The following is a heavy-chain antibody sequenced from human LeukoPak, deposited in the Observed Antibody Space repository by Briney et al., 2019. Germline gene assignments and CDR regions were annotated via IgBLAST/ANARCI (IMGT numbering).Heavy chain of an antibody. CDR2: ISAYNGNT. D-gene: IGHD4-17*01. V-gene: IGHV1-18*01. CDR3: ARVQVTTWYYYYYMDV. CDR1: GYTFTSYG. Sequence: ASVKVSCKASGYTFTSYGISWVRQAPGQGLEWMGWISAYNGNTNYAQKLQGRVTMTTDTSTSTAYMELRSLRSDDTAVYYCARVQVTTWYYYYYMDVWGKGTTVTVSS. J-gene: IGHJ6*03.